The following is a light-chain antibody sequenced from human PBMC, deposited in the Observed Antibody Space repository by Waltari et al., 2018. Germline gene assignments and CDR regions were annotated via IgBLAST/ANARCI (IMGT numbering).Light chain of an antibody. CDR2: GVS. CDR1: QSVTNKY. J-gene: IGKJ3*01. V-gene: IGKV3-20*01. CDR3: QLYDTSPRFT. Sequence: EIVLAQSPGTLSLSQGETATLSCRATQSVTNKYLAWYQQKPGQPPRLLIYGVSNRATGIPYRFSGSGSGTDFTLTISRLEPEDFAVYYCQLYDTSPRFTFGPGSKVDIK.